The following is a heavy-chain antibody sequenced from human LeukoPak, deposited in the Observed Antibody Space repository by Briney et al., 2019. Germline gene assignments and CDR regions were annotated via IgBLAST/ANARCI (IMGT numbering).Heavy chain of an antibody. D-gene: IGHD3-22*01. CDR3: ARVSSVTMIVVVIRHYYYYYYMDV. V-gene: IGHV4-38-2*01. CDR1: GYSISSGYY. J-gene: IGHJ6*03. Sequence: PSETLSLTCAVSGYSISSGYYWGWIRQPPGKGLEWIGSIYHSGSTYYNPSLKSRVTISVDTSKNQSSLKLSSVTAADTAVYYCARVSSVTMIVVVIRHYYYYYYMDVWGKGTTVTVSS. CDR2: IYHSGST.